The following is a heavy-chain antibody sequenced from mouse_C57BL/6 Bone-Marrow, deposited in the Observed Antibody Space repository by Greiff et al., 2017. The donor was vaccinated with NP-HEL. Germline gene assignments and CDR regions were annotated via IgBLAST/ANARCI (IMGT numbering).Heavy chain of an antibody. J-gene: IGHJ3*01. CDR2: IYPRSGNT. Sequence: QVQLKESGAELARPGASVKLSCKASGYTFTSYGISWVKQRTGQGLEWIGEIYPRSGNTYYNEKFKGKATLTADKSSSTAYMELRSLTSGDSAVYFGARWGDYDGDGAWFAYWGQGTLVTVSA. CDR3: ARWGDYDGDGAWFAY. D-gene: IGHD2-3*01. V-gene: IGHV1-81*01. CDR1: GYTFTSYG.